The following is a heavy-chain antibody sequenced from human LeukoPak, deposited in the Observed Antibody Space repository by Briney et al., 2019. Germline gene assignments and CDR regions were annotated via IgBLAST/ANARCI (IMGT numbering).Heavy chain of an antibody. V-gene: IGHV3-48*03. CDR3: ARGRVGYSYGFDAFDI. CDR2: ISSSGSTI. D-gene: IGHD5-18*01. Sequence: PGGSLRLSCAASGFTFSSYEMNWVRQAPGKGLEWVSYISSSGSTIYYADSVKGRFTISRDNAKNSLYLQMNSLRAEDTAVYYCARGRVGYSYGFDAFDIWGQGTMVTVSS. CDR1: GFTFSSYE. J-gene: IGHJ3*02.